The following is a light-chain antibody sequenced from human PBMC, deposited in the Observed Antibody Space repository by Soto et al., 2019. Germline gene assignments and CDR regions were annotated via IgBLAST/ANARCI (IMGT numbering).Light chain of an antibody. V-gene: IGKV3-20*01. J-gene: IGKJ4*01. CDR3: HQFGTSRLT. CDR1: QSVSSRS. Sequence: EIVLTQSPGTLSLSPGERATLSCRASQSVSSRSLAWYQQKPGQAPRLLIYGASNRATGIPDRFSGSGSGTDFTLTISRLEPEDFAMYYCHQFGTSRLTFGGGTKVEIK. CDR2: GAS.